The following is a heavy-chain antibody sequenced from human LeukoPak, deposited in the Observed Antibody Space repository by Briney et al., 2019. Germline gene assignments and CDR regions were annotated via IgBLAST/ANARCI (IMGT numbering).Heavy chain of an antibody. D-gene: IGHD5-24*01. CDR1: GFSFGGYA. J-gene: IGHJ4*02. V-gene: IGHV3-23*01. CDR2: ISGSGATA. CDR3: AKDRAGYNVKGSDS. Sequence: PGGSLRLSCAASGFSFGGYAMAWVRQAPGKGLEWISSISGSGATANYADSVRGRFIISRDNSANRLDLQMNSLRVEDAAVYYCAKDRAGYNVKGSDSWGQRTLVTLSS.